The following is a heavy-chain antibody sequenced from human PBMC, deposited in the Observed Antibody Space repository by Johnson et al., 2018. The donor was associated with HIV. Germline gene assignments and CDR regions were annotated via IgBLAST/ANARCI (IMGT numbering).Heavy chain of an antibody. CDR1: GFTFDDYA. D-gene: IGHD3-16*01. CDR3: ARDKGWGTLDI. V-gene: IGHV3-9*01. J-gene: IGHJ3*02. Sequence: VQLVESGGNLVQPGRSLRLSCAASGFTFDDYAMHWVRQAPGKGPEWVSGINWNSGTTGYTDSMKGRFTISRDNAKNSLYLQLNSLRAEDTAVFYCARDKGWGTLDIWGQGTMVTVSS. CDR2: INWNSGTT.